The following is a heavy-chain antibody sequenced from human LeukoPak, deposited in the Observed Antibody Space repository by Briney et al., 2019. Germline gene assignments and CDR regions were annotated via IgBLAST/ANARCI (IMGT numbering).Heavy chain of an antibody. CDR2: ISYDGSNK. Sequence: GGSLRLSCAASGFTFSSYAMHWVRQAPGKGLEWVAVISYDGSNKYYADSVKGRFTISRDNSKNTLYLQMNSLRAEDTAVYYCARAYYDFWSGPLQYYYYGMDVWGQGTTVTVSS. D-gene: IGHD3-3*01. V-gene: IGHV3-30-3*01. J-gene: IGHJ6*02. CDR1: GFTFSSYA. CDR3: ARAYYDFWSGPLQYYYYGMDV.